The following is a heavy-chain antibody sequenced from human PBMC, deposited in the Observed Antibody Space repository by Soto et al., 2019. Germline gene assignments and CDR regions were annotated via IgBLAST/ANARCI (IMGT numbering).Heavy chain of an antibody. CDR3: ARDEGLGVNYYYYGMDV. D-gene: IGHD3-10*01. V-gene: IGHV3-33*01. CDR1: GFTFSSYG. J-gene: IGHJ6*02. CDR2: IWYDGSNK. Sequence: QVQLVESGGGVVQPGRSLRLSCAASGFTFSSYGMHWVRQAPGKGLEWVAVIWYDGSNKYYADSVKGRFTIFRDNSKNTLYLQMNSLRAEDTAVYYCARDEGLGVNYYYYGMDVWGQGTTVTVSS.